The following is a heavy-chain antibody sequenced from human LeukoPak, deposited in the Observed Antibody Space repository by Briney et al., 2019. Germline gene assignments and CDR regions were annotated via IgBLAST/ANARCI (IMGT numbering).Heavy chain of an antibody. CDR1: GGSISSGTYY. Sequence: SETLSLTCSVSGGSISSGTYYWGWIRQSPGKGLEWIASIYNSGSTYYNPSLKSRVTISADTSKNQFSLHLSSVTAADTAIYYCARRAPSLGAFDIWGHGTMVTVSS. CDR2: IYNSGST. CDR3: ARRAPSLGAFDI. V-gene: IGHV4-39*01. J-gene: IGHJ3*02.